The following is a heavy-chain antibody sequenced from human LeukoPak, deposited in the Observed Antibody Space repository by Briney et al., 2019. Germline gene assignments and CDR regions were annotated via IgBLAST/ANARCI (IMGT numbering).Heavy chain of an antibody. J-gene: IGHJ5*02. Sequence: PGGSLRLSCAASGFSFSGHDMNWVRQAPGKGLEWVSSISFSSTYIYYADPVRGRLTISRDNAKNSLYLQMNSLRVEDTAVYYRARADCSSSTCYLRRSWFDPWGQGTLVTVSS. D-gene: IGHD2-2*01. V-gene: IGHV3-21*01. CDR2: ISFSSTYI. CDR1: GFSFSGHD. CDR3: ARADCSSSTCYLRRSWFDP.